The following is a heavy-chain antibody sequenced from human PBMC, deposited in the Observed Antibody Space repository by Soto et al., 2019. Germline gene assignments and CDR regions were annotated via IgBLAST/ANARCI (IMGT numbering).Heavy chain of an antibody. CDR2: LGPNSTNT. V-gene: IGHV1-8*01. CDR3: ARVPSQSTTTDF. Sequence: ASVKVSCKASGYAFTNFDINWVQQASGQGLEWMGWLGPNSTNTGCAQKFQGRLTMTRDTSINTAYMELSDLTSEDTAVYYCARVPSQSTTTDFWGQGTLVTVSS. J-gene: IGHJ4*02. D-gene: IGHD1-1*01. CDR1: GYAFTNFD.